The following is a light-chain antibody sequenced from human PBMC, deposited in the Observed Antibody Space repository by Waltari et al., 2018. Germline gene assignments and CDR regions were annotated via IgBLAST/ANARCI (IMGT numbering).Light chain of an antibody. V-gene: IGKV1-33*01. J-gene: IGKJ2*01. CDR2: DAS. CDR1: QDISNH. Sequence: DIQMTQSSSSQSASVGDRVTLTCQASQDISNHLNWYQHKAGKAPNLLIYDASTLEAGVPSRFSGCGSGTAFTLTISSLQPEDIATYYCQQYDHPPYTFGQGTKLDI. CDR3: QQYDHPPYT.